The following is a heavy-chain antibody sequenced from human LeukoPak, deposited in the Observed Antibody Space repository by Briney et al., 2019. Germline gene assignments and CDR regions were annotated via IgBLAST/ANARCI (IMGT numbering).Heavy chain of an antibody. CDR1: GFTFSSYG. CDR2: ISGSGGST. CDR3: AKDYDILTGYPDY. V-gene: IGHV3-23*01. D-gene: IGHD3-9*01. J-gene: IGHJ4*02. Sequence: GALRLSCAASGFTFSSYGMSWVRQAPGKGLEWVSAISGSGGSTYYADSVKGRFTISRDNSKNTLYLQMNSLRAEDTAVYYCAKDYDILTGYPDYWGQGTLVTVSS.